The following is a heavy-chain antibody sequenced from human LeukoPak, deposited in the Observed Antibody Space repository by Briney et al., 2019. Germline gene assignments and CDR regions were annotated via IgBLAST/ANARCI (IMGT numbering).Heavy chain of an antibody. CDR2: ISGSGGST. CDR3: ARDRSCSSTSCYRGFDY. Sequence: PGGSLRLSCAASGFTFSSYAMSWVRQAPGKGLEWVSAISGSGGSTYYADSVKGRFTISRDNAKNSLYLQMNSLRAEDTAVYYCARDRSCSSTSCYRGFDYWGQGTLVTVSS. D-gene: IGHD2-2*01. CDR1: GFTFSSYA. V-gene: IGHV3-23*01. J-gene: IGHJ4*02.